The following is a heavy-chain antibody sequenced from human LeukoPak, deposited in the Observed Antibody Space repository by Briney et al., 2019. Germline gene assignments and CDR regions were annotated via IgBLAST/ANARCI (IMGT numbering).Heavy chain of an antibody. Sequence: VAAVKVSCKASGCTFSGYYVYWVRQAPGQGLEWMGWINPNSGGTNYAQKFQGRVTMTRDTSISTAYMELSRLRSDDTAVYYCARADYGDDPLDYWGQGTLVTVSS. D-gene: IGHD4-17*01. J-gene: IGHJ4*02. V-gene: IGHV1-2*02. CDR2: INPNSGGT. CDR1: GCTFSGYY. CDR3: ARADYGDDPLDY.